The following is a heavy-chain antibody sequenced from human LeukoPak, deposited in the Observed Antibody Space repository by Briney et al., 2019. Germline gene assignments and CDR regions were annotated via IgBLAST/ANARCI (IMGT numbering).Heavy chain of an antibody. V-gene: IGHV4-38-2*01. CDR3: ARSRGWELNFDP. CDR2: MYHSGST. J-gene: IGHJ5*02. D-gene: IGHD1-26*01. CDR1: GYSISSGHY. Sequence: SETLSLTCAVSGYSISSGHYWDWIRQPPGKGLEWIGSMYHSGSTYYNPSLKSRVTLSVDTSKNQVFLKLSSVTAADTAVYYCARSRGWELNFDPGGQGNRVTV.